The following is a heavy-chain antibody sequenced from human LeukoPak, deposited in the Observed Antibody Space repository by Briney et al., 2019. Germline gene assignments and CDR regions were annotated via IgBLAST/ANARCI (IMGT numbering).Heavy chain of an antibody. J-gene: IGHJ3*02. CDR2: IYYSGSS. D-gene: IGHD6-13*01. Sequence: SETLSLTCTVSGGSISSSSYYWGWIRQPPGKGLEWIGTIYYSGSSYYNPSVESRVTISVDTSKNQFSLKLSSVTAADTAVYYCAMSSSWLDAFDIWGQGTMVTVSS. CDR1: GGSISSSSYY. CDR3: AMSSSWLDAFDI. V-gene: IGHV4-39*07.